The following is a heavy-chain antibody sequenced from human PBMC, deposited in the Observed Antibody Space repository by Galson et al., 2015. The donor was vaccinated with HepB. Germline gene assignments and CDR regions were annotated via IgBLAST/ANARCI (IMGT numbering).Heavy chain of an antibody. CDR3: AREPLSWELRNFEY. CDR1: GFTFSSFS. V-gene: IGHV3-48*04. Sequence: SLRLSCAASGFTFSSFSMNWARQAPGKGLEWVSYISGTSHTVYYANSVKGRFTVSRDNAKNSLYLQMNSLRAEDTAVYYCAREPLSWELRNFEYWGQGTLVTVSS. J-gene: IGHJ4*02. D-gene: IGHD1-26*01. CDR2: ISGTSHTV.